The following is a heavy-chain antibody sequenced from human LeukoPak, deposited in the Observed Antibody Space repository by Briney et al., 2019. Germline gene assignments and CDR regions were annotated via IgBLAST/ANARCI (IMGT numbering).Heavy chain of an antibody. J-gene: IGHJ3*02. Sequence: GGSLRLSCAASGFTFSSYWMSWVRQAPGKGLEWVANIKQDGSEKYYVDSVKGRFTISRDNAKNSLYLQMNSLRAEHTAVYYCARVRGGYYGNAFDIWGQGTMVTVSS. D-gene: IGHD3-22*01. CDR1: GFTFSSYW. CDR2: IKQDGSEK. CDR3: ARVRGGYYGNAFDI. V-gene: IGHV3-7*01.